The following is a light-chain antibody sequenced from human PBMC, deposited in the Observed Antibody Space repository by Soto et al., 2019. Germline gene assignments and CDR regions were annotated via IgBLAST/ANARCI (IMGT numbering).Light chain of an antibody. V-gene: IGLV1-40*01. CDR1: SSNIGAGYD. Sequence: QAVVTQPPSVSGAPGQRVTISCTGSSSNIGAGYDVHWYQQLPGTVPKLLIYGNSNRPSGVPDRFSGSKSGTSASLAITGLQAEDEADYYCQSYDSSLSVWVFGGGTQLTVL. CDR2: GNS. CDR3: QSYDSSLSVWV. J-gene: IGLJ3*02.